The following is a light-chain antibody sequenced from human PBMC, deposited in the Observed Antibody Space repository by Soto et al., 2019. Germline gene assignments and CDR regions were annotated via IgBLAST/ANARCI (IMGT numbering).Light chain of an antibody. V-gene: IGKV3-20*01. J-gene: IGKJ1*01. CDR2: GAS. Sequence: EIVLTQSPGTLSLSPGERATLSCRASQSVSSSYVAWYQQRPGQPPRLLISGASSRATGIPDRFSGSGSGTDFTLTISRLEPEDFAVYHCQQYGGAPLTFGQGTKVEIK. CDR1: QSVSSSY. CDR3: QQYGGAPLT.